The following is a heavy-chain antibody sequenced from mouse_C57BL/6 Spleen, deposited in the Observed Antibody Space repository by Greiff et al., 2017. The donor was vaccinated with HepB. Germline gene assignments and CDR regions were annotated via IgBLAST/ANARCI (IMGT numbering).Heavy chain of an antibody. V-gene: IGHV1-69*01. CDR2: IDPSDSYT. D-gene: IGHD3-2*02. Sequence: QVQLQQPGAELVMPGASVKLSCKASGYTFTSYWMHWVKQRPGQGLEWIGEIDPSDSYTNYNQKFKGKSTLTVDKSSSTAYMQLSSLTSEDSSVYYCAIGTAQAFGDWGQGTTLTVSS. J-gene: IGHJ2*01. CDR3: AIGTAQAFGD. CDR1: GYTFTSYW.